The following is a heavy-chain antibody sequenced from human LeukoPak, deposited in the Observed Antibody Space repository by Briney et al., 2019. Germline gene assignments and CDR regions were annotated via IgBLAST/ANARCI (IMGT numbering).Heavy chain of an antibody. J-gene: IGHJ4*02. CDR3: LKDRLGTGDY. Sequence: GRSLRLSCSASGFTFSSYAMHWVGQARGKGLEYVSSITSNGDSTSYTDSVKGKFTISRDNSKNTLYLTTSSLRAEDTAVYYCLKDRLGTGDYWGQGTLVSVSS. D-gene: IGHD7-27*01. CDR2: ITSNGDST. V-gene: IGHV3-64D*06. CDR1: GFTFSSYA.